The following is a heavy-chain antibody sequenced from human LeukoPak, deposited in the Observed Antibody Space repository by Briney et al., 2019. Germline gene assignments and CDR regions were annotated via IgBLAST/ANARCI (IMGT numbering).Heavy chain of an antibody. V-gene: IGHV3-53*01. D-gene: IGHD3-9*01. CDR2: IYSGGST. CDR1: GFTVSSKY. CDR3: ATGGDTDWPYHFDY. J-gene: IGHJ4*02. Sequence: GGSLRLSCAASGFTVSSKYMSWVRQAPGKGLEWVSVIYSGGSTYYADSVKGRFTISRDNSKNTLYLQMNSLRAEDTAVYYCATGGDTDWPYHFDYWGQGTLVTVSS.